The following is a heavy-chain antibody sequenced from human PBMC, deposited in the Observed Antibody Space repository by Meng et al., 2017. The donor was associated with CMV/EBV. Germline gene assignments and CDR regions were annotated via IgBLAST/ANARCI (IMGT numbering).Heavy chain of an antibody. V-gene: IGHV4-39*07. CDR2: IYYSGGT. CDR3: AREGWLQLRYFDY. J-gene: IGHJ4*02. Sequence: SETLSLTCTVSGGSISSSSYDWGWIRQPPGKGLEWIGSIYYSGGTYYNPSLKSRVTISVDTSKNQFSLKLSSVTAADTAVYYCAREGWLQLRYFDYWGQGTLVTVSS. D-gene: IGHD5-24*01. CDR1: GGSISSSSYD.